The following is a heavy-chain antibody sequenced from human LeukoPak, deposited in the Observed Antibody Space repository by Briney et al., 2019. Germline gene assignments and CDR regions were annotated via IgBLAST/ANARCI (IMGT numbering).Heavy chain of an antibody. V-gene: IGHV1-69*05. Sequence: SVKVSCKASGGTFSSYAISWVRQAPGQGLEWMGGIIPIFGTANYAQKFQGRVTITTDESTSTAYMELSSLRSEDTAVYYCASEHYCSSTSCYGDAFDIWGQGTMVTVSS. CDR2: IIPIFGTA. D-gene: IGHD2-2*01. CDR3: ASEHYCSSTSCYGDAFDI. J-gene: IGHJ3*02. CDR1: GGTFSSYA.